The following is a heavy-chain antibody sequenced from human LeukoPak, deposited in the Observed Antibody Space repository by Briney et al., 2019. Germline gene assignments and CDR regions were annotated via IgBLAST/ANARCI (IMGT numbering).Heavy chain of an antibody. CDR1: GFIFNYYS. Sequence: GGSLRLSCAASGFIFNYYSMNWVRQAPGKGLEWVSYIRSSSSSIYYADSVKGRFTISRDNAKNSLYLQMNSLRDEDTAVYYCTKESVTYRDYWGQGTLVTVSS. CDR2: IRSSSSSI. V-gene: IGHV3-48*02. J-gene: IGHJ4*02. D-gene: IGHD2-21*02. CDR3: TKESVTYRDY.